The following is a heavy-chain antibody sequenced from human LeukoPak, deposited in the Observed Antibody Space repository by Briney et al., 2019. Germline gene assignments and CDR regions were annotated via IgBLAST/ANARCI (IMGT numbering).Heavy chain of an antibody. D-gene: IGHD6-13*01. Sequence: AGGSLRLSCAASGFTFSSYGMHWVRQAPGKGLEWVTFIRYDGSMKYYADSVKGRFTISRDNSKNTLSLQMNSLRAEDTAIYYCAKDNRYVSTWYPPGTHYYYHMDVWGKGTTVTVAS. V-gene: IGHV3-30*02. CDR2: IRYDGSMK. J-gene: IGHJ6*03. CDR1: GFTFSSYG. CDR3: AKDNRYVSTWYPPGTHYYYHMDV.